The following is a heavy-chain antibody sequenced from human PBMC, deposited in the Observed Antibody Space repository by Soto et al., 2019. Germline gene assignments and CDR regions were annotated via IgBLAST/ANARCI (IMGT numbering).Heavy chain of an antibody. V-gene: IGHV5-51*01. Sequence: GESLKISCKGSGFTFTTYWIGWVRQVPGKGLEWMGVIYPDDSDTRYSPSFQGRVTISADKSNSTAYLQWSSLEASDTAVYYCARAFRSNYYAFWGQGTLVTVSS. D-gene: IGHD3-3*01. CDR1: GFTFTTYW. CDR2: IYPDDSDT. CDR3: ARAFRSNYYAF. J-gene: IGHJ4*02.